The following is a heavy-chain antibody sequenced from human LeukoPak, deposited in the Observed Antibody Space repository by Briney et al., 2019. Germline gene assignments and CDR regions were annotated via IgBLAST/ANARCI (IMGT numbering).Heavy chain of an antibody. CDR3: ARGVAISSSGWYDTFDY. D-gene: IGHD6-19*01. CDR2: ISTNGDRT. Sequence: GGSLRLSCAASGFTFSNSAMYWVRQAPGKGLEFVSVISTNGDRTYYADSVKGRFAISRDNSKNTLYLQMGSLRADDMAVYYCARGVAISSSGWYDTFDYWGQGALVTISS. V-gene: IGHV3-64*02. CDR1: GFTFSNSA. J-gene: IGHJ4*02.